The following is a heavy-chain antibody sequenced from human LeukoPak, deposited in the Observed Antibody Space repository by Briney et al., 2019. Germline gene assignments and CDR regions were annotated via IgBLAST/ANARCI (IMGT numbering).Heavy chain of an antibody. D-gene: IGHD5-18*01. CDR2: ISSSSSYI. J-gene: IGHJ6*02. CDR3: ARDQGIQLHYGMDV. CDR1: GFTFSSYS. V-gene: IGHV3-21*01. Sequence: GGSLRLSCAASGFTFSSYSMNWVRQAPGKGLEWVSSISSSSSYIYYADSVKGRFTISRDNAKNSLYLQMNSLRAEDTAVYYCARDQGIQLHYGMDVWGQGTTVTVSS.